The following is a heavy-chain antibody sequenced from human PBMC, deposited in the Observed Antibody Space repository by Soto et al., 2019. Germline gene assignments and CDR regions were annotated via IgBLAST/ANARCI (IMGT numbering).Heavy chain of an antibody. D-gene: IGHD6-6*01. CDR3: AREEYEYSSKRSFEC. CDR1: GFTFSSYA. J-gene: IGHJ4*02. V-gene: IGHV3-30-3*01. Sequence: QVQLVESGGGVVQPGRSLRLSCAASGFTFSSYAMHWVRQAPGKGLEWVAVISYDGSNKYYADSVKGRFTISRDNSKNTLYLQMNSMTAEDTAVYYCAREEYEYSSKRSFECWGQGNLVTVSS. CDR2: ISYDGSNK.